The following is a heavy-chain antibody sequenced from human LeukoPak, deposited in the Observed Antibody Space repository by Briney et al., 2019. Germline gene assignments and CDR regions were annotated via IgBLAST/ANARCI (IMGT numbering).Heavy chain of an antibody. D-gene: IGHD6-13*01. J-gene: IGHJ4*02. CDR1: GYTFTSNG. V-gene: IGHV1-18*01. Sequence: ASVKVSCKASGYTFTSNGISWVRQAPGQGLEWMGWISAYNGNTNYAQKLQGRVTMTTDTSTSTAYMELRSLRSDDTAVYYCARAEDSSSWCRQEHYYFDYWGQGTLVTVSS. CDR3: ARAEDSSSWCRQEHYYFDY. CDR2: ISAYNGNT.